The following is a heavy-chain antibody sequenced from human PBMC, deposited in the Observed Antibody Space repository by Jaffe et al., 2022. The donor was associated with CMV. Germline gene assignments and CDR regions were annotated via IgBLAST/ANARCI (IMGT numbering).Heavy chain of an antibody. CDR2: IDHSGST. D-gene: IGHD3-10*01. Sequence: QVQLQQWGARLLKPSETLSLTCAVDGGSFSGFYWTWIRQSPRKGLDWIGEIDHSGSTKYNPSLKSRVSILVDTSKNQFSLKLSSVTAADSAIYFCARGLNYASGSYYNEGPSDNYYYGMDVWGQGTTVTVSS. J-gene: IGHJ6*02. V-gene: IGHV4-34*01. CDR1: GGSFSGFY. CDR3: ARGLNYASGSYYNEGPSDNYYYGMDV.